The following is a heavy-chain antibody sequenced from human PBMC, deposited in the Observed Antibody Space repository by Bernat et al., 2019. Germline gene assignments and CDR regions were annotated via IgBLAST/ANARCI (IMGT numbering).Heavy chain of an antibody. CDR1: GFNFKNFG. J-gene: IGHJ2*01. Sequence: EMQLLESGGGLVQPGGSLRLSCAASGFNFKNFGMSWVRQAPGKGLEWVSPISSGGTTYYAGSVKGRFTISRDNNNNTLYLQLNSLRVEDTAVCYCAKSSAWSHWYFDLWGRGTLVTVSS. CDR2: ISSGGTT. D-gene: IGHD6-6*01. V-gene: IGHV3-23*01. CDR3: AKSSAWSHWYFDL.